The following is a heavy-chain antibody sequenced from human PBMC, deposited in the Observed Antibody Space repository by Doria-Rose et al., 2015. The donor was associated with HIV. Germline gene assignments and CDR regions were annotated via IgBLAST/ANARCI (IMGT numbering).Heavy chain of an antibody. V-gene: IGHV3-9*01. CDR2: ISWDSGAK. CDR1: RFSFESYA. J-gene: IGHJ6*03. CDR3: AKAPIIGPKYYFYMDV. D-gene: IGHD3-3*01. Sequence: VQLVQSGGGLVQPGRSLRLSCVGSRFSFESYAMHWVRLAPGKGLEWVAGISWDSGAKGNADSVEGRFTISRDNAKKSVYLEMRSLRPEDTAFYYCAKAPIIGPKYYFYMDVWGKGTSVTVPS.